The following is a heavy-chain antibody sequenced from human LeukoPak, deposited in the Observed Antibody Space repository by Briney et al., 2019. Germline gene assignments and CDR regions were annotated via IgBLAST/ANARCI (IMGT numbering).Heavy chain of an antibody. CDR3: ASQGHHGKIVGTTLSYFYMDV. CDR2: INHSGST. CDR1: GGSFSGYY. J-gene: IGHJ6*03. D-gene: IGHD1-26*01. Sequence: SETLSLTCAVYGGSFSGYYWSWIRQPPGKGLEWIGEINHSGSTNYNPSLKSRVTISVDTSKNQFSLKLSSVTAADTSFYYCASQGHHGKIVGTTLSYFYMDVWGKGTTVTVSS. V-gene: IGHV4-34*01.